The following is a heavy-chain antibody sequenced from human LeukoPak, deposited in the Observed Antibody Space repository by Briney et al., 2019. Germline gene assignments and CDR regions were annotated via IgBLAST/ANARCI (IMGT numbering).Heavy chain of an antibody. D-gene: IGHD3-22*01. CDR1: GFTFSSYA. CDR3: AKGRSAYDSGGSDY. CDR2: FSGSGGST. J-gene: IGHJ4*02. V-gene: IGHV3-23*01. Sequence: GGSLRLSCAASGFTFSSYAMSWVRQAPGKGLEWVSAFSGSGGSTYYADSVKGRFTISRDNSKNTLYLQMNSLRAEDTAVYYCAKGRSAYDSGGSDYWGQGTLVTVSS.